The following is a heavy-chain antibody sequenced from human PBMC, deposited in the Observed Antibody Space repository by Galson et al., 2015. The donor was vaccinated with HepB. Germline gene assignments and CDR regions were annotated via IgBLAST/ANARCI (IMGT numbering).Heavy chain of an antibody. CDR1: GLTFSNYW. V-gene: IGHV3-7*03. Sequence: SLRLSCAASGLTFSNYWMNWVRQAPGKGLEWVANIKQDGSTKYYADTVKGRFAISRDNAKNSLFLQMTTLRAEDTAVYYCARDRLEFFDFWGQGTLVTVSS. CDR3: ARDRLEFFDF. CDR2: IKQDGSTK. D-gene: IGHD3-10*01. J-gene: IGHJ4*02.